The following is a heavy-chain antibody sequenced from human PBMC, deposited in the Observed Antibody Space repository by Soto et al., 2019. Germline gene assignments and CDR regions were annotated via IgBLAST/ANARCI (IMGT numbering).Heavy chain of an antibody. CDR1: DFSISSGHY. D-gene: IGHD6-6*01. CDR2: IYHSGTT. J-gene: IGHJ5*02. V-gene: IGHV4-38-2*02. CDR3: ARDGLLDNIAAHWFDP. Sequence: PSETLSLTCAVSDFSISSGHYWGWIRQPPGKGLEWIGSIYHSGTTYNNPSLKSRVTISVDTSKNQFSLKLSSVTAADTAVYYCARDGLLDNIAAHWFDPWGQGTLVTVSS.